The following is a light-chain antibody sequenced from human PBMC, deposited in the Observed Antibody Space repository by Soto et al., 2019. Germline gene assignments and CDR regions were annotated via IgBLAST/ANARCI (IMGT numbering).Light chain of an antibody. Sequence: QSVLTQPASVSGSPGQSITISCSGTSSDVGGYNFVSWYQQHPGKAPKLMIYDVSHRPSGVSSRFSGSKSANTASLTISGLQAEDEADYYCSSYTSSSPVAFGGGTQLTVL. V-gene: IGLV2-14*01. CDR1: SSDVGGYNF. CDR2: DVS. CDR3: SSYTSSSPVA. J-gene: IGLJ2*01.